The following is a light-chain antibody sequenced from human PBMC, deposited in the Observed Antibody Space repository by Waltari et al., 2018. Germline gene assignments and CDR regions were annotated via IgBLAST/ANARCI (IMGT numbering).Light chain of an antibody. CDR1: QDIRND. CDR3: LQDYSYPYT. Sequence: AIQMTQSPSSLSTFLGDRVTITCRASQDIRNDLGWYQQKSGKAPKLLIYAASSLQSGAPSRFSGSGSGTDFTLTISGLQTEDFATFYCLQDYSYPYTFGQGTKLEIK. V-gene: IGKV1-6*01. J-gene: IGKJ2*01. CDR2: AAS.